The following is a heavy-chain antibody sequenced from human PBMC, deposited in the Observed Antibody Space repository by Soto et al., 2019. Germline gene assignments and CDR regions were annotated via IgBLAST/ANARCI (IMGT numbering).Heavy chain of an antibody. CDR3: ASWYYYDSSVASYGMDV. J-gene: IGHJ6*02. D-gene: IGHD3-22*01. Sequence: SVKVSCKASGGTFSSYAISWVRQAPGQGLEWMGGIIPIFGTANYAQKFQGRVTITADESTSTAYMELSSLRSEDTAVYYCASWYYYDSSVASYGMDVWGQGTTVTVSS. CDR1: GGTFSSYA. CDR2: IIPIFGTA. V-gene: IGHV1-69*13.